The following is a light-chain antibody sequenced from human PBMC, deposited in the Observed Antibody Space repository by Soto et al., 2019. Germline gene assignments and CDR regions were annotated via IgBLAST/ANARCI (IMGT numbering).Light chain of an antibody. CDR2: DAS. CDR1: QSVSSN. V-gene: IGKV3-15*01. J-gene: IGKJ4*01. Sequence: EIVMTQSPATLSVSPGERATLSCRASQSVSSNLAWYHQKPGQPPRLLIYDASTRATGPPSRFSGSGSGTEFNITISRPHSDVFGVYFYQHYNDWLTFGGGTKVEIK. CDR3: QHYNDWLT.